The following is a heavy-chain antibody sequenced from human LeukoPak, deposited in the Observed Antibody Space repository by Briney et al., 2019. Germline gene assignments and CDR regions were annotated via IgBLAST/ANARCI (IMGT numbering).Heavy chain of an antibody. Sequence: PGGSLRLSCAASGFTFSGYAMSWVRQAPGMGLEWVSTIGGSGAGTYYADSVKGRFTISRDNSKNTLYLQMNNLRAEDTAVYYCAKSQDSGRLFHFDYWGQGTLVTVSS. CDR1: GFTFSGYA. CDR3: AKSQDSGRLFHFDY. V-gene: IGHV3-23*01. D-gene: IGHD1-26*01. J-gene: IGHJ4*02. CDR2: IGGSGAGT.